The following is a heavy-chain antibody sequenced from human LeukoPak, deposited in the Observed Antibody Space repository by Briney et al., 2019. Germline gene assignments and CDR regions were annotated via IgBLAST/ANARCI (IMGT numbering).Heavy chain of an antibody. D-gene: IGHD4/OR15-4a*01. CDR2: ISSSGSYI. CDR1: GFTFSSYS. CDR3: ARSVGALIIPLY. J-gene: IGHJ4*02. Sequence: PGGSLRLSCAASGFTFSSYSMNWVRQAPGKGLEWVSSISSSGSYIYYADSVKGRFTISRDNAKNSLYLQMNSLRAEDTAVYYCARSVGALIIPLYWGQGTLVTVSS. V-gene: IGHV3-21*01.